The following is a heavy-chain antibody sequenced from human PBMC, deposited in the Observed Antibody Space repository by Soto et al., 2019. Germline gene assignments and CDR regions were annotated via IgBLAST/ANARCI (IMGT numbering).Heavy chain of an antibody. V-gene: IGHV3-23*01. CDR3: PKANPDSTSANYWDY. CDR1: GFSFSSYA. Sequence: VQLLESGGGLVQPGGSLRLSCAASGFSFSSYAMNWVRQAPGKGLEWVSSFSGSGATAYYADSVKGRFTISRDNSKNTLYLHMNSLRAEDTAFFYFPKANPDSTSANYWDYWGKEPLLSVSP. D-gene: IGHD1-1*01. J-gene: IGHJ4*02. CDR2: FSGSGATA.